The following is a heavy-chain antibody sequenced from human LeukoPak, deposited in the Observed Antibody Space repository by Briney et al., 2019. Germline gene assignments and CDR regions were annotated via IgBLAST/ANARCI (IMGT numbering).Heavy chain of an antibody. D-gene: IGHD3-3*01. V-gene: IGHV3-23*01. J-gene: IGHJ4*02. CDR3: AEYYDLWSGYYRAGFDY. CDR1: GFTFSSYA. CDR2: ISGSGGST. Sequence: PGGSLRLSCAAPGFTFSSYAMSWVRQAPGKGLEWVSAISGSGGSTYYADSVKGRFTISRDNSKNTLYLQMNSLRAEDTAVYYCAEYYDLWSGYYRAGFDYWGQGTLVTVSS.